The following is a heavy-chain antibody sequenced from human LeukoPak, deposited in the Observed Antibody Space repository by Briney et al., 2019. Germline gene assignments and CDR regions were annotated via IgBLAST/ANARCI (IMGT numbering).Heavy chain of an antibody. CDR1: GDTFTYYH. CDR3: ATEAPGSYYFDY. J-gene: IGHJ4*02. CDR2: VYVTGETT. Sequence: GASVKVSCQASGDTFTYYHIHWVRQAPGQGVAWMGAVYVTGETTRNTQNFQGRVTMTRDPSTGTVYMELTSLRSEDTAVYYCATEAPGSYYFDYWGQGALVTVSS. V-gene: IGHV1-46*01.